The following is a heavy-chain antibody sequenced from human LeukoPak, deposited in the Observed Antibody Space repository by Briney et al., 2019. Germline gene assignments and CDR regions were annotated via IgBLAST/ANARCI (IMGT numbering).Heavy chain of an antibody. CDR2: IYYSGST. D-gene: IGHD3-22*01. V-gene: IGHV4-59*08. CDR3: ARIVVITGGFDY. Sequence: SETLSLTCTVSGGSISNYYWSWIRQSPGKGLEWIGNIYYSGSTNYNPSLKSRVTISVDTSKNQFSLKLRSVTAADTAVYFCARIVVITGGFDYWGQGTLVTVSS. J-gene: IGHJ4*02. CDR1: GGSISNYY.